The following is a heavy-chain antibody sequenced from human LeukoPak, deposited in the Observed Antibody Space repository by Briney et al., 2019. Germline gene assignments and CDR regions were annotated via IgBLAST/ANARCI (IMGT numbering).Heavy chain of an antibody. J-gene: IGHJ6*03. CDR1: GFTFSTYW. CDR3: AKGHRGWELLFDGCYMDV. D-gene: IGHD1-26*01. V-gene: IGHV3-7*03. Sequence: GGSLRLSCAASGFTFSTYWMSWVRQAPGKGLEWVANIKEDGSEKYYVDSVKGRFTISRDNSKNTLYLQMNSLRAEDTAVYYCAKGHRGWELLFDGCYMDVWGKGTTVTVSS. CDR2: IKEDGSEK.